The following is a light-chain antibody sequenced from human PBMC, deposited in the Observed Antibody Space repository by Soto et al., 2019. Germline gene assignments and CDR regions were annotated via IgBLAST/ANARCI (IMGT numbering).Light chain of an antibody. Sequence: QSALTQPPSASGSPGQSVTGSCALRESDIGVYDFVSWYQHHPGKAPRLIIYEVVQRPSGVPDRFSGSKSGNTASLTVSGLQAADEADYFCKSYAGSNTYVFGSGTKVTVL. V-gene: IGLV2-8*01. CDR1: ESDIGVYDF. CDR2: EVV. CDR3: KSYAGSNTYV. J-gene: IGLJ1*01.